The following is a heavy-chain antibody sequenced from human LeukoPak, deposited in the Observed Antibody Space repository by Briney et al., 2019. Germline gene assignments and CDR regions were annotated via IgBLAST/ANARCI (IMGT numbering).Heavy chain of an antibody. CDR1: GCTFTSYG. J-gene: IGHJ4*02. D-gene: IGHD3-22*01. Sequence: ASVKVSCKASGCTFTSYGISWVRQAPGQGLEWMGWISAYNGNTNYAQKLQGRVTMTTDTSTSTAYMELRSLRSDDTAVYYCARDSSGYYSQTYFDYWGQGTLVTVSS. CDR2: ISAYNGNT. CDR3: ARDSSGYYSQTYFDY. V-gene: IGHV1-18*01.